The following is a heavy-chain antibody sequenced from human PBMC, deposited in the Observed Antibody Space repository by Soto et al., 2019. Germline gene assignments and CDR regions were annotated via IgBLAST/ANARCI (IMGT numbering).Heavy chain of an antibody. J-gene: IGHJ4*02. V-gene: IGHV3-33*01. CDR1: GFTFSSYG. D-gene: IGHD6-19*01. CDR2: ILYDGINK. Sequence: GGSLRLSCAASGFTFSSYGMHWVRQAPGKGLEWVAVILYDGINKHYADSVKGRFTISRDNSKNTLYMQMNSLRAEDTAVYYCERDDSSGWLFDNWGQGTLVTVSS. CDR3: ERDDSSGWLFDN.